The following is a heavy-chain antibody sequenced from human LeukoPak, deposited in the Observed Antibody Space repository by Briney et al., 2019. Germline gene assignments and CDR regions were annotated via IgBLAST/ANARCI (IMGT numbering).Heavy chain of an antibody. J-gene: IGHJ5*02. CDR1: GGSISSYY. Sequence: SETLSLTCTVSGGSISSYYWSWIRQPPGKGLEWIGNIYYSGSTNYNPSLKSRVTISVDTSKNQFSLKLSSVTAADTAVYYCARGHYGSGSYSNWFDPWGQGTLVTVSS. D-gene: IGHD3-10*01. CDR2: IYYSGST. CDR3: ARGHYGSGSYSNWFDP. V-gene: IGHV4-59*12.